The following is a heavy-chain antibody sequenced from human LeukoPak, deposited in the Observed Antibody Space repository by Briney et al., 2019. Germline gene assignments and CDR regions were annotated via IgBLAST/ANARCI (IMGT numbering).Heavy chain of an antibody. V-gene: IGHV4-39*01. Sequence: PSETLSLTCTVSGGSISSSSYYWGWIRQPPGKGLEWIGSIYYSGSTYYNPSLKSRVTISVDTSKNQFSLKLSSVTAADTAVYYCARGGSYAFDYWGQGTLVTVSS. D-gene: IGHD1-26*01. CDR1: GGSISSSSYY. CDR3: ARGGSYAFDY. CDR2: IYYSGST. J-gene: IGHJ4*02.